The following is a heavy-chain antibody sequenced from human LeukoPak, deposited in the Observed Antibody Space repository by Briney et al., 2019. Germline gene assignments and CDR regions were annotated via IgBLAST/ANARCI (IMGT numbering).Heavy chain of an antibody. V-gene: IGHV4-59*08. CDR3: ARHPFSAPFDY. CDR1: GGSMNNYY. J-gene: IGHJ4*02. Sequence: SETLSLTCTVSGGSMNNYYWSWIRQPPGKGLEWIAYAYHTGHTHYNPSLKSRVTISLDTSKSQVSPKVNSVTAADTAVYYCARHPFSAPFDYWGQGTLVTVSS. CDR2: AYHTGHT. D-gene: IGHD6-19*01.